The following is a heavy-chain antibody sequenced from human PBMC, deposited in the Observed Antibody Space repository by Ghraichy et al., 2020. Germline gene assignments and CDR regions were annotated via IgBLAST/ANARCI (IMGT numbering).Heavy chain of an antibody. J-gene: IGHJ4*02. CDR1: GGSFSGYY. D-gene: IGHD3-22*01. CDR3: ARASYYYDSSGYSSGLDF. CDR2: INHSGST. Sequence: SQTLSLTCAVYGGSFSGYYWSWIRQPPGKGLEWIGEINHSGSTNYNPSLKSRVTISVDTSKNQFSLKLSSVTAADTAVYYCARASYYYDSSGYSSGLDFWGQGTLVTVSS. V-gene: IGHV4-34*01.